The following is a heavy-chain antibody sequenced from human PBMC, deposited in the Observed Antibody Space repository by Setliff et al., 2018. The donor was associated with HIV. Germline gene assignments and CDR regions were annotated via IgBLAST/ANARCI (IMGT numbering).Heavy chain of an antibody. CDR2: VYSNGDT. Sequence: SETLSLTCTVSGDSISRGPYYWSWIRQSAGRGLEWIGRVYSNGDTNYNPSLRSRVAFSVDTSKNQFSLQLSSVTAADMAVYYCARDRLYSSGWEAAGYYYYYMDVWGKGTTVTVSS. V-gene: IGHV4-61*02. CDR3: ARDRLYSSGWEAAGYYYYYMDV. J-gene: IGHJ6*03. CDR1: GDSISRGPYY. D-gene: IGHD6-19*01.